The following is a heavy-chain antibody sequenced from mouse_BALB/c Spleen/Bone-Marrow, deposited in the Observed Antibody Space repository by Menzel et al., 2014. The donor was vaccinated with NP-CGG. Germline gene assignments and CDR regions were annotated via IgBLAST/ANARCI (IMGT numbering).Heavy chain of an antibody. CDR2: IYPGNVNT. CDR1: GYTFTSYY. J-gene: IGHJ2*01. V-gene: IGHV1S56*01. CDR3: ARGSSFDY. Sequence: VQLQQSGPELVKPGASVRISCKASGYTFTSYYIHWVKQGPGQGLEWIGWIYPGNVNTKYNEKFKGKATLTADKSSNTAYMQLSSPTSEDSAVYFCARGSSFDYWGQGTTLTVSS. D-gene: IGHD1-1*01.